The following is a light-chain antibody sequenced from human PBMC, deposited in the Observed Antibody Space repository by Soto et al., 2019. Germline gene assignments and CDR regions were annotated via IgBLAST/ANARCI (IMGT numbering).Light chain of an antibody. CDR1: QSVTSN. CDR2: GAS. J-gene: IGKJ2*01. CDR3: QHYFNWPYT. Sequence: EIVMTQSPAPLSVSPGERATLSCSASQSVTSNLAWYQQKPGRAPRLLIYGASTRATGIPARFSGSGSGTECTLTISNLQSEEFALYYCQHYFNWPYTFGQGTKLEIK. V-gene: IGKV3-15*01.